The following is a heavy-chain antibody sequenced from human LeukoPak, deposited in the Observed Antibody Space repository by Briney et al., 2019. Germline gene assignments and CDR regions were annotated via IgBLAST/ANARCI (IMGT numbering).Heavy chain of an antibody. J-gene: IGHJ6*02. Sequence: SETLSLTCTVSGGSVSSGSYYWSWIRQPPGKGLEWIGYIYYSGSTNYNPSLKSRVTISVDTSKNQFSLKLSSVTAADTAVYYCASSSGWSPYYYGMDVWAKGPRSPSP. CDR2: IYYSGST. CDR1: GGSVSSGSYY. CDR3: ASSSGWSPYYYGMDV. D-gene: IGHD6-19*01. V-gene: IGHV4-61*01.